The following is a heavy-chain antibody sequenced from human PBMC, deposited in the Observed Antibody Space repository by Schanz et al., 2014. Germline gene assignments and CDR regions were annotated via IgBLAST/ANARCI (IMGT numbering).Heavy chain of an antibody. Sequence: EVKLLESGGGLVQPGGSLRLSCAASGFTFATYAMSWVRQAPGKGLEWVSAITGSGSKTYYADSVKGRFTIARDNSKNTLFLQMDSLRAEDTAVYYCARDLNRCGGDCYSGWGQGTLVTVSS. V-gene: IGHV3-23*01. CDR2: ITGSGSKT. CDR3: ARDLNRCGGDCYSG. J-gene: IGHJ4*02. D-gene: IGHD2-21*02. CDR1: GFTFATYA.